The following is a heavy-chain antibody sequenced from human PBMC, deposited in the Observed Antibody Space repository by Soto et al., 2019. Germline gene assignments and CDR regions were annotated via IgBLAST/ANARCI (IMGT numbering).Heavy chain of an antibody. CDR2: ITPIFDTA. D-gene: IGHD1-1*01. CDR1: GGTFSSFP. Sequence: QVQLVQSGAEVKKPGSSVKVSCKASGGTFSSFPISWVRQAPGQGLEWMGGITPIFDTANYAQKFQGRVTLPXXXPXXTAYMERSSLRSEDAAVYYSARPILARRTKSPLDVWGQGTTVTVSS. CDR3: ARPILARRTKSPLDV. V-gene: IGHV1-69*05. J-gene: IGHJ6*02.